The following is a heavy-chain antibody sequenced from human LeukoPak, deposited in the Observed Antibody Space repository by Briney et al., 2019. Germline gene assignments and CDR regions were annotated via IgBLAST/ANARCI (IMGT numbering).Heavy chain of an antibody. V-gene: IGHV4-59*08. CDR3: GRTRSNNYGDYFDY. J-gene: IGHJ4*02. Sequence: SETLSLTCTVSDGSISSYYWSWIRQPPGKGLEWIGYIYYSRSTNYNPSLKSRVTISVDTSKTQSSLKLSSVTAADTAVYYCGRTRSNNYGDYFDYWGQGTLVTVSS. D-gene: IGHD4-17*01. CDR1: DGSISSYY. CDR2: IYYSRST.